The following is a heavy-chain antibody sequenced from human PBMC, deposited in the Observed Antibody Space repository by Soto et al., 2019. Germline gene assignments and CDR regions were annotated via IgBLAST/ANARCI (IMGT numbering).Heavy chain of an antibody. J-gene: IGHJ4*02. V-gene: IGHV3-23*01. Sequence: EVQLLESGGNLVQPGGSLRLSCAASGFPFSSYGMSWVRQAPGKGLEWVSSISADGGTYYVDSVKGRFSVSRDNSKSTLYLQMDSLRAEDTAVYYCATKNAYLGGFDYWGQGKLVTVSS. CDR3: ATKNAYLGGFDY. D-gene: IGHD1-26*01. CDR2: ISADGGT. CDR1: GFPFSSYG.